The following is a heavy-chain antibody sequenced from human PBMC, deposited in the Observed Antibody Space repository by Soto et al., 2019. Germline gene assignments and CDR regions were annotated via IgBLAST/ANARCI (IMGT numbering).Heavy chain of an antibody. J-gene: IGHJ6*02. D-gene: IGHD6-13*01. Sequence: SVKVSCKASGGTFSSYAISWVRQAPGQGLEWMGGIIPIFGTASYAQKFQGRVTMTRDTSTSTVYMELSSLRSEDTAVYYCARGSSSWYYYYYGMDVWGQGTTVTVSS. V-gene: IGHV1-69*05. CDR2: IIPIFGTA. CDR1: GGTFSSYA. CDR3: ARGSSSWYYYYYGMDV.